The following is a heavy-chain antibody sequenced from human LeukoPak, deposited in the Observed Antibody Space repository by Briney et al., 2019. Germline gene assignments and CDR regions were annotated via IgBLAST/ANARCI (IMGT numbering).Heavy chain of an antibody. Sequence: GASVKVSCKASGYTFTSYYMHWVRQAPGQGLEWMGIINPSGGSTSYAQKFQGRVTMTRDTSISTAYMELSRLRSDDTAVYYCARDSCPLYLTGYYYYGMDVWGQGTTVTVSS. CDR2: INPSGGST. V-gene: IGHV1-46*01. CDR1: GYTFTSYY. D-gene: IGHD2-8*01. CDR3: ARDSCPLYLTGYYYYGMDV. J-gene: IGHJ6*02.